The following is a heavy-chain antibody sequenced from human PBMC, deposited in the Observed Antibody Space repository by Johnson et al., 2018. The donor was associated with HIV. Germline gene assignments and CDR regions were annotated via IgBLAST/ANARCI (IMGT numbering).Heavy chain of an antibody. CDR1: GFTFDDYA. Sequence: VQLVESGGGLVQPGRSLRLSCAASGFTFDDYAMHWVRQTPGKGLEWVSGISWNSYNIDYADSVQGRFTISRDNAKNSRYLQMNSLRAEDTALYYCARDLARRGGAAFDIWGQGTMVTVSS. V-gene: IGHV3-9*01. J-gene: IGHJ3*02. D-gene: IGHD1-26*01. CDR2: ISWNSYNI. CDR3: ARDLARRGGAAFDI.